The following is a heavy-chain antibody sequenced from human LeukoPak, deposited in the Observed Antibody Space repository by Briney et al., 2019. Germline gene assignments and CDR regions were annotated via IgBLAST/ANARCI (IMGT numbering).Heavy chain of an antibody. CDR3: ARDHPRYFDWLPSD. D-gene: IGHD3-9*01. CDR2: MSGSGGSI. J-gene: IGHJ4*02. Sequence: GGSLRLSCAASGFNFYSYAMTWVRQAPGQGLEWVSGMSGSGGSIYYADSVRGRFTISRDNHKSTLYLQMNSLRAEDTAVYYCARDHPRYFDWLPSDWGQGALVIVSS. V-gene: IGHV3-23*01. CDR1: GFNFYSYA.